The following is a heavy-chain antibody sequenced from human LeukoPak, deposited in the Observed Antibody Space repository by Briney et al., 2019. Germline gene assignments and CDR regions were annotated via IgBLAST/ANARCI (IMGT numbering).Heavy chain of an antibody. CDR3: ARAGRYFDWLVQGALDY. CDR2: INPSGGST. D-gene: IGHD3-9*01. CDR1: GYTLSSYY. Sequence: ASVKVSCTASGYTLSSYYMHWVRQAPGNGLEWMGIINPSGGSTSYAQKSQGRVTMTRDMSTSTVYMELSSLRSEDTAMYYGARAGRYFDWLVQGALDYWGQGTLVTVSS. V-gene: IGHV1-46*01. J-gene: IGHJ4*02.